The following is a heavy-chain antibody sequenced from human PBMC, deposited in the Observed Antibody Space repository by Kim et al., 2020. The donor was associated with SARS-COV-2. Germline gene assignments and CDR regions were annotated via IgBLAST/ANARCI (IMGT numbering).Heavy chain of an antibody. D-gene: IGHD3-10*01. J-gene: IGHJ6*03. CDR1: GFTFSSYS. CDR3: ARGITMVRGADV. Sequence: GGSLRLSCAASGFTFSSYSMNWVRQAPGKGLEWVSSISSSRSYIYYTDSVKGRFSISRDNAKNSLYLQMNSLRAEDTAVYYCARGITMVRGADVWGTGTT. CDR2: ISSSRSYI. V-gene: IGHV3-21*01.